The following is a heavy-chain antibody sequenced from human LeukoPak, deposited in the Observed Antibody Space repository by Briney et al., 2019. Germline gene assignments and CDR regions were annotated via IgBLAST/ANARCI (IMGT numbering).Heavy chain of an antibody. D-gene: IGHD3-10*01. CDR2: IKQDGSER. Sequence: GGSLRLSCAASGFTFSNYWMTWVRQAPGKGLEWVANIKQDGSERDYVDSVKGRFTSSRDDAKNSLYLQMNSLRAEDTAVYYGARGITMANWGQGTLVTVSS. V-gene: IGHV3-7*04. CDR3: ARGITMAN. J-gene: IGHJ4*02. CDR1: GFTFSNYW.